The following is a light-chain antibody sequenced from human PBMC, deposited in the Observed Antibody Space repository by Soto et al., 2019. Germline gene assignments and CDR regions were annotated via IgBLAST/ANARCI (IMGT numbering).Light chain of an antibody. CDR3: QHYNSYSEA. V-gene: IGKV1-5*03. Sequence: DIQMTQSPSTLSGSVGDRVTITCRASQTISSWLVWYQQKPGKAPKLLIYKASTLKSGVPSRFRGSGSGTGFTLTISSLQPDDFATYYCQHYNSYSEAFGQGTKVDIK. J-gene: IGKJ1*01. CDR1: QTISSW. CDR2: KAS.